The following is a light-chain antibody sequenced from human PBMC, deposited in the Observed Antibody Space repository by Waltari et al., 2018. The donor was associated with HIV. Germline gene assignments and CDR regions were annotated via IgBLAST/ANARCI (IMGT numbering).Light chain of an antibody. CDR2: RDN. CDR1: SANIGNT. Sequence: QPVLTQPPSASGAPGQRVTISCSGSSANIGNTVSCYQQLPGTAPKVLIYRDNQRPSGVPYRFSGSRSGTSASLDVSGLRSEDEANYICAAWDDILSGWVFGGGTKLTVL. CDR3: AAWDDILSGWV. J-gene: IGLJ3*02. V-gene: IGLV1-47*01.